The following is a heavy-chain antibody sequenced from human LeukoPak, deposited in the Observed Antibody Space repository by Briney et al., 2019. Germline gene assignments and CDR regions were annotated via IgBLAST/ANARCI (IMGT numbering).Heavy chain of an antibody. Sequence: PSETLSLTCAVYSGSFSGYYWSWIRQPPGKGLEWIGEINHSGSTNYNPSLKSRVTISVDTSKNQFSLKLSSVTAADTAVYYCARGMGYNHGYYFDYWGQGTLVTVSS. D-gene: IGHD5-18*01. J-gene: IGHJ4*02. CDR1: SGSFSGYY. V-gene: IGHV4-34*01. CDR3: ARGMGYNHGYYFDY. CDR2: INHSGST.